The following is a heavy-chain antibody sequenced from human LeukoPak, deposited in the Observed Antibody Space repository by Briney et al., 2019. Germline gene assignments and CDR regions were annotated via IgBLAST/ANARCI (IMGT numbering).Heavy chain of an antibody. CDR1: GGSISSYY. CDR3: AREHYTLTERLLDV. Sequence: SETLSLTCTVFGGSISSYYWRWLRQPAGKGLEWFGRIYTSGNTNYNPSLKSRVTMSVDTSKNQFSLKLSSVTAADTAVYYCAREHYTLTERLLDVWGKGTTVTVSS. V-gene: IGHV4-4*07. CDR2: IYTSGNT. J-gene: IGHJ6*04. D-gene: IGHD1-14*01.